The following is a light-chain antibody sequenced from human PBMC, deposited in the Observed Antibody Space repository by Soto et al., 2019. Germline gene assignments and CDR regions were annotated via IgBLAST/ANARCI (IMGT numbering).Light chain of an antibody. Sequence: DIQMTQSPSSLSASVGDRVTITCRASQAIRNDVGWYQQKPGKDPKRLIYVASRLESGVPARFSGSGSGTEFTLTISSLQSEDFAVYYCQQYNNWPPYTFGQGTKLEIK. CDR3: QQYNNWPPYT. V-gene: IGKV1-17*01. CDR1: QAIRND. CDR2: VAS. J-gene: IGKJ2*01.